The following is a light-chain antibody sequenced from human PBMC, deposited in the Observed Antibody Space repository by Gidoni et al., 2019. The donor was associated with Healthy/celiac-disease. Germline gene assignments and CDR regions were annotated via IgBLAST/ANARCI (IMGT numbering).Light chain of an antibody. V-gene: IGKV3-11*01. Sequence: EIVLTPSPATLSLSPGERATLSCRASQRVSSYLAWYQQKPGQAPRLLIYDASNRATGIPARFSGSGSGTDFTLTISSLEPEDFAVYYCQQRSNWYTFXQXTKLEIK. CDR3: QQRSNWYT. J-gene: IGKJ2*01. CDR1: QRVSSY. CDR2: DAS.